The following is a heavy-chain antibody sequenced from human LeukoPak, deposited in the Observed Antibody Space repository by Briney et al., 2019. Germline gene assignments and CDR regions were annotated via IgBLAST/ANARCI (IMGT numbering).Heavy chain of an antibody. CDR2: ISGSGGST. J-gene: IGHJ4*02. D-gene: IGHD3-22*01. Sequence: GGSLRLSCAASGFTFSSYAMSWVRQAPGKGLEWVSAISGSGGSTYYADSVKGRFTISRDNSKNTLYLQMNSLRAEDTVVYYCAKPYYYDSSGYYGYYFDYWGQGTLVTVSS. V-gene: IGHV3-23*01. CDR3: AKPYYYDSSGYYGYYFDY. CDR1: GFTFSSYA.